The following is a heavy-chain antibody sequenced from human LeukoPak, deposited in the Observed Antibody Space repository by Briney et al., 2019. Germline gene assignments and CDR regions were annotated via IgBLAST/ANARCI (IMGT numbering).Heavy chain of an antibody. CDR2: IYHSGST. CDR1: GYSISSGYY. V-gene: IGHV4-38-2*02. Sequence: PSETLSLTCTVSGYSISSGYYWGWIRQPPGRGLEWIGSIYHSGSTYYNPSLKSRVTISVDTSKNQFSLKLSSVTAADTAVYFCARRASHSYGSGTYPFDCWGQGTLVTVSS. CDR3: ARRASHSYGSGTYPFDC. J-gene: IGHJ4*02. D-gene: IGHD3-10*01.